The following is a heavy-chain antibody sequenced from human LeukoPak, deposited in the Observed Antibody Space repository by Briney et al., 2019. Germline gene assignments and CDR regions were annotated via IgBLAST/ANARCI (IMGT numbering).Heavy chain of an antibody. CDR2: INPNSGGT. J-gene: IGHJ4*02. CDR1: GYTFTGYY. Sequence: ASVKVSCKASGYTFTGYYMHWVRQAPGQGLERMGWINPNSGGTNYAQKFQGRVTMTRDTSISTAYMELSRLMSDDTAVYYCARDHDRGYCSGGSCYSFDYWGQGTLVTVSS. V-gene: IGHV1-2*02. CDR3: ARDHDRGYCSGGSCYSFDY. D-gene: IGHD2-15*01.